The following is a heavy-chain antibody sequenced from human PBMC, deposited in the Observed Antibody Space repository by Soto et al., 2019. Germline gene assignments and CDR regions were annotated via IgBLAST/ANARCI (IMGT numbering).Heavy chain of an antibody. D-gene: IGHD2-15*01. CDR3: ANSLVAAGKNWFDP. CDR2: IYYSGST. V-gene: IGHV4-31*03. J-gene: IGHJ5*02. Sequence: QVQLQESGPGLVKPSQTLSLTCTVSGGSISSGGYYWSWIRQHPGKGLEWIGYIYYSGSTYDNPSLKRRVTLSVDTSKNQYSQKLSSVTAADTAVYYCANSLVAAGKNWFDPWGQGTLVTVSS. CDR1: GGSISSGGYY.